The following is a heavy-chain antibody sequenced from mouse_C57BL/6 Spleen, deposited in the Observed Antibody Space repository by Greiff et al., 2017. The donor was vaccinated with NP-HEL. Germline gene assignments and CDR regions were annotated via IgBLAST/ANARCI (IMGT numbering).Heavy chain of an antibody. D-gene: IGHD2-2*01. CDR2: INPGSGGT. Sequence: QVQLQQSGAELVRPGTSVKVSCKASGYAFTNYLIEWVKQRPGQGLEWIGVINPGSGGTNYNEKFKGKATLTADKSSSTAYMQLSSLTSEDSAVYYCAREGGSTMVTTYYFDYWGQGTTLTVSS. CDR1: GYAFTNYL. CDR3: AREGGSTMVTTYYFDY. J-gene: IGHJ2*01. V-gene: IGHV1-54*01.